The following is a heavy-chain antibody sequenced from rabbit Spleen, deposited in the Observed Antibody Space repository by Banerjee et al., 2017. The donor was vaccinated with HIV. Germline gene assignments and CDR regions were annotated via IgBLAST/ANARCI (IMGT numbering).Heavy chain of an antibody. CDR1: GVSFSGSSY. CDR2: IDAGSSGFT. Sequence: QSLEESGGDLVKPGASLTLTCIASGVSFSGSSYMCWVRQAPGKGLEWIACIDAGSSGFTYFASWAKGRFTISKTSSTTVTLQLSSLTAADTATYFCARDLTGVIGWNFGWWGQGTLVTVS. CDR3: ARDLTGVIGWNFGW. V-gene: IGHV1S40*01. D-gene: IGHD1-1*01. J-gene: IGHJ4*01.